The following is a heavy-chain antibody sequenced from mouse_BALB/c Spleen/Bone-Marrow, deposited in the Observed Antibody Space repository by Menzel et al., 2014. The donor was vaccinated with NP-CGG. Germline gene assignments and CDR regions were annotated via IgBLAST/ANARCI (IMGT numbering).Heavy chain of an antibody. CDR3: ASSHFYGNYFDY. CDR1: GFTFSNFG. J-gene: IGHJ2*01. Sequence: VQLKESGGGLVQPGGSRKLSCAASGFTFSNFGMHWFRQSPEKGLEWVAFVSTGSTIIYYADTVKGRFTISRDNPENTLFLQMTSLRSEDTAIYYCASSHFYGNYFDYWGQGTTLTVSS. CDR2: VSTGSTII. D-gene: IGHD2-1*01. V-gene: IGHV5-17*02.